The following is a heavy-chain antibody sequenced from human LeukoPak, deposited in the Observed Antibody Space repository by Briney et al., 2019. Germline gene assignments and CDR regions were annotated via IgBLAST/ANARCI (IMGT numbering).Heavy chain of an antibody. CDR3: ARDRGTTSSAGYYFDT. V-gene: IGHV3-33*01. D-gene: IGHD6-6*01. J-gene: IGHJ4*02. CDR1: GFTFSSFG. CDR2: IWYDGSDK. Sequence: GGSLRLSCAASGFTFSSFGMHWVRQAPGKGLEWVAIIWYDGSDKYYADSVKGRFTVSRDNSKNTLHLQVNSLRAEDTAVYYCARDRGTTSSAGYYFDTWGQGALVTVSS.